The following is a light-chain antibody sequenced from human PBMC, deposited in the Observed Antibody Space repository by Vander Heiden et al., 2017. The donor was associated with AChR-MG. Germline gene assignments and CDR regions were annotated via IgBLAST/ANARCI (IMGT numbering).Light chain of an antibody. J-gene: IGKJ4*01. Sequence: DIQMTQSPSSLSASVGDRVTITCQASQDIHNYLNWYQQKPWKAPKLLIYAASNLETGVPSRFSGSGSARDFTVTISGLQPEDLATYYCQQVETLPLTFGGGSKVEI. V-gene: IGKV1-33*01. CDR1: QDIHNY. CDR2: AAS. CDR3: QQVETLPLT.